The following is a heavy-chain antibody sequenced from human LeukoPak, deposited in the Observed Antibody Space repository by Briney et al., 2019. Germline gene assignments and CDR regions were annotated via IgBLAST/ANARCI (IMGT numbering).Heavy chain of an antibody. V-gene: IGHV3-30*02. CDR2: IRYDGSNK. CDR1: GFTFSSYG. Sequence: PGGSLRLSCAASGFTFSSYGIHWVRQAPAKGLDGVAFIRYDGSNKYYGDSVKGRFTISRDNSKSTVYLYMNSLRGDDTAVYYCAKDLRAAADGTYFDYWGRGTLVTVSS. CDR3: AKDLRAAADGTYFDY. J-gene: IGHJ4*02. D-gene: IGHD6-13*01.